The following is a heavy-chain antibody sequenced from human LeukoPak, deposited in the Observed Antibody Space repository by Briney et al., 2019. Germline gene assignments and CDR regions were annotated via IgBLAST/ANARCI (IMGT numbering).Heavy chain of an antibody. CDR1: GYTFNGYY. CDR2: INPNSGGT. V-gene: IGHV1-2*06. J-gene: IGHJ4*02. D-gene: IGHD6-13*01. CDR3: AREASAAGIDY. Sequence: ASVKVSCKASGYTFNGYYMHWVRQAPGQGLEWMGRINPNSGGTNYAQKFQGRVTMTRDTSISTAYMELSRLRSDDSAVYYCAREASAAGIDYWGQGTLVTVSS.